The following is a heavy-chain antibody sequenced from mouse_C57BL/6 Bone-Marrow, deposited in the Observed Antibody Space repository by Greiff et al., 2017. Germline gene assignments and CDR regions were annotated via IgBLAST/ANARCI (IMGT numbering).Heavy chain of an antibody. D-gene: IGHD1-1*01. J-gene: IGHJ2*01. CDR3: ARYYYGSVDY. CDR2: IDPSDSST. Sequence: QVQLQQPGAELVRPGTSVKLSCKASGYTFTSYWMHWVKQRPGQGLEWIGVIDPSDSSTNYNQKFKGKATLTVDTSSSTAYMQLSSLTSEDSAVYYCARYYYGSVDYWGQGTTLTVSS. CDR1: GYTFTSYW. V-gene: IGHV1-59*01.